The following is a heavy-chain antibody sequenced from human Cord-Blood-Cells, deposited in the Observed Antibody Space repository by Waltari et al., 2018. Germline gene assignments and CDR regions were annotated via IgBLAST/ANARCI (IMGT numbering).Heavy chain of an antibody. Sequence: QVQLVQSGAEVKKPGSSVKVSCKASGGTFSRSAFRWVRQAPGQGLEWMGGIIPIFGTANYAQKFQGRVTITADESTSTAYMELSSLRSEDTAVYYCASPSTTVFAFDIWGQGTMVTVSS. CDR3: ASPSTTVFAFDI. J-gene: IGHJ3*02. CDR1: GGTFSRSA. CDR2: IIPIFGTA. D-gene: IGHD4-4*01. V-gene: IGHV1-69*01.